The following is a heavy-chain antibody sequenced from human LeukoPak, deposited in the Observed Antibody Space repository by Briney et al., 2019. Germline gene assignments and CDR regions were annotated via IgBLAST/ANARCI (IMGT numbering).Heavy chain of an antibody. Sequence: ASVKVSCKASGYSFTSYGISWVRQAPGQGLEWMGWISAYNGNTNYAQKFQGRVTITADESTSTAYMELSSLRSEDTAVYYCARDHRYYYDSSGHLDYWGQGTLVTVSS. D-gene: IGHD3-22*01. V-gene: IGHV1-18*01. CDR1: GYSFTSYG. CDR2: ISAYNGNT. CDR3: ARDHRYYYDSSGHLDY. J-gene: IGHJ4*02.